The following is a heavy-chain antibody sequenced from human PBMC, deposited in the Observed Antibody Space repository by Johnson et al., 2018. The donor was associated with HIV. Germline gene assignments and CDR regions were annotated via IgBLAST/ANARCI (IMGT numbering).Heavy chain of an antibody. D-gene: IGHD3-16*01. Sequence: QVQLVESGGGVVQPGGSLRLSCAASGFTFSNYGMHWVRQAPGKGLEWVAFIRYDGSNKYYGDSVKGRFTISRDNSKNTLYVQMNSLRVEDTAVYYCARDYETIWGQGTMVTVSS. CDR2: IRYDGSNK. CDR1: GFTFSNYG. V-gene: IGHV3-30*02. CDR3: ARDYETI. J-gene: IGHJ3*02.